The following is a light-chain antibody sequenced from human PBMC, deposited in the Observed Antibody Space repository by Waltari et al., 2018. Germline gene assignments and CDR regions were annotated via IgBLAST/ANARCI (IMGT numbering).Light chain of an antibody. CDR2: GAS. CDR1: QNIATY. CDR3: QHSYNVPLT. Sequence: DIRMTQSPSSLSASIGDRVTISCRASQNIATYLNWYQQKSGKAPKLLIYGASTLRSGVPSRFSGSGSGTDFTLTISSLRPEDVAIYFCQHSYNVPLTFGGGTQVEI. V-gene: IGKV1-39*01. J-gene: IGKJ4*01.